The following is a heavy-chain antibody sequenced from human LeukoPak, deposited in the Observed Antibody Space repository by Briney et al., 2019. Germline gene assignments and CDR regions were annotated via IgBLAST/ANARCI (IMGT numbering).Heavy chain of an antibody. CDR3: AKSCSGGSCFPDP. CDR2: IRYDGSNK. D-gene: IGHD2-15*01. V-gene: IGHV3-30*02. Sequence: GGSLRLSCAASGFTFSTYGMHWVRQTPGKGLEWVAFIRYDGSNKVYVDSVKGRFTISRDNSKNTLYLQMDSLRAEDTAVYYCAKSCSGGSCFPDPWGKGTLVTVSS. J-gene: IGHJ5*02. CDR1: GFTFSTYG.